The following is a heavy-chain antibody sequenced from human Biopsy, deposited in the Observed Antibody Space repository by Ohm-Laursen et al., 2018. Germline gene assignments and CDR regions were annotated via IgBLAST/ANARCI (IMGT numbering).Heavy chain of an antibody. D-gene: IGHD2-8*01. CDR3: ARDPLNGHKHFDY. CDR1: SYTFTDYN. V-gene: IGHV1-2*02. Sequence: EASVKVSCNASSYTFTDYNIHRMRQAPGQGLEWLGYINCKTGATNYAQKFQGTVTMTRDTSISTAYLALGSLRSADTAIYYCARDPLNGHKHFDYWGQGSLVTVSS. CDR2: INCKTGAT. J-gene: IGHJ4*02.